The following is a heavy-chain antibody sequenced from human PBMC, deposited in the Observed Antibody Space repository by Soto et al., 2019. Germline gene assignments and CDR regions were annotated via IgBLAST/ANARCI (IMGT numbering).Heavy chain of an antibody. J-gene: IGHJ6*02. CDR2: INHSGST. Sequence: SETLSLTCAVYGGSFSGYYWSWIRQPPGKGLEWIGEINHSGSTNYNPSLKSRVTISVDTSKNQFSLKLSSVTAADTAVYYCARVRYYYSSGYYLRGYYCGMDVWGQGTTVTVSS. CDR1: GGSFSGYY. D-gene: IGHD3-22*01. V-gene: IGHV4-34*01. CDR3: ARVRYYYSSGYYLRGYYCGMDV.